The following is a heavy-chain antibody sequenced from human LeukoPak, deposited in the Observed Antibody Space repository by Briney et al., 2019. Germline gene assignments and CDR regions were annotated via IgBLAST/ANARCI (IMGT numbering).Heavy chain of an antibody. J-gene: IGHJ6*03. CDR3: ARLNRSSGSPKLQYYYYYYMDV. Sequence: RASETLSLTCAVYGGSFSGYYWSWIRQPPGKGLEWIGEINHSGSTNYNPSLKSRVTISVDTSKNQFSLKLSSVTAADTAVYYCARLNRSSGSPKLQYYYYYYMDVWGKGTTVTISS. V-gene: IGHV4-34*01. CDR1: GGSFSGYY. D-gene: IGHD6-19*01. CDR2: INHSGST.